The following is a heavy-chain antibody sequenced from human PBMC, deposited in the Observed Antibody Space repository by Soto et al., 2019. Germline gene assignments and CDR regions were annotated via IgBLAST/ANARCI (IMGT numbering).Heavy chain of an antibody. Sequence: QVQLVQSGAEVKKPGSSVKVSCKASGGTFSSYAISWVRQAPGQGLEWMGGIIPNFGTANYAQKFQGRVTITADESTSTAYMERSSLSFEDTAVYYCAREGGSGSSSSFDYWGQGTLVTVSS. CDR2: IIPNFGTA. D-gene: IGHD1-26*01. J-gene: IGHJ4*02. CDR1: GGTFSSYA. V-gene: IGHV1-69*12. CDR3: AREGGSGSSSSFDY.